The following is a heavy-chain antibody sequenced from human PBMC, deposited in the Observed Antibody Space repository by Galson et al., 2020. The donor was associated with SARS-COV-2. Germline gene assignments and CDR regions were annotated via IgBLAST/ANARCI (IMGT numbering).Heavy chain of an antibody. CDR1: GFTFTHYA. Sequence: GGPLSLSCAASGFTFTHYAMPCVRQAPGKGLEWVAVISYDGSRIYYAESVNGRFTISRANSKNTLSLQINSLRPEDTAVYYCARGGPFGSGSYDSPTYYYYAMDVWGQGTTVTVSS. V-gene: IGHV3-30-3*01. D-gene: IGHD3-10*01. J-gene: IGHJ6*02. CDR3: ARGGPFGSGSYDSPTYYYYAMDV. CDR2: ISYDGSRI.